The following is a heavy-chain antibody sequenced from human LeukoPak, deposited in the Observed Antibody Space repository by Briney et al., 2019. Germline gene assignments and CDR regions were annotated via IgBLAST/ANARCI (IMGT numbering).Heavy chain of an antibody. CDR3: ARAIGVGGCSSASCYYFDY. Sequence: GGSLRLSCAASGFTFSSYAMSWVRQAPGKGLEWLSYISSRSSTIYYADSVKGRFTISKDNPKNSLYLQMNSLRAEDTAVYYCARAIGVGGCSSASCYYFDYWGQGTLVTVSS. J-gene: IGHJ4*02. CDR1: GFTFSSYA. CDR2: ISSRSSTI. V-gene: IGHV3-48*01. D-gene: IGHD2-2*01.